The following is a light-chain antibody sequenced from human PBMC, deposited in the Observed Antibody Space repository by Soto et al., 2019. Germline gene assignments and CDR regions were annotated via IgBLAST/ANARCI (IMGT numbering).Light chain of an antibody. CDR2: RNN. CDR3: VAWDDSLSGVV. CDR1: SSNIGSNY. J-gene: IGLJ2*01. Sequence: QSVLTQPPSASGTPGQRVTISCSGSSSNIGSNYVYWYQQLPGTAPKLLIYRNNQRPSGVPDRFSGSKSGTSASLAISGRRSEDEADYYCVAWDDSLSGVVFGGGTQLPVL. V-gene: IGLV1-47*01.